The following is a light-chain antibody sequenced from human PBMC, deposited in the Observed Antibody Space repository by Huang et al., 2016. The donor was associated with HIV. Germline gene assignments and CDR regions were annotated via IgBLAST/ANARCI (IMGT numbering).Light chain of an antibody. CDR1: DHLANF. Sequence: DIQMTQSPSSLSASVGDRVTITCRTSDHLANFLNWYHHKSGAAPVLLIYGASNLQTGVSSRFSGGGSGTDFTLTITNLRPEDFAAYYCQQSHSIPHTFGQGTRLESK. J-gene: IGKJ2*01. V-gene: IGKV1-39*01. CDR2: GAS. CDR3: QQSHSIPHT.